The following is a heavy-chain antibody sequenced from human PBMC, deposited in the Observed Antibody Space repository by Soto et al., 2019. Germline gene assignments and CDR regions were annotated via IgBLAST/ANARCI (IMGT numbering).Heavy chain of an antibody. CDR1: GGSISSYY. J-gene: IGHJ6*02. CDR2: IYYSGST. D-gene: IGHD2-15*01. V-gene: IGHV4-59*01. Sequence: SETLSLTCTVSGGSISSYYWSWIRQPPGKGLEWIGYIYYSGSTNYNPSLKSRVTISVDTSKNQFSLKLSSVTAADTAVYYCARGSRGSFLYGMDVWGQGTTVTVSS. CDR3: ARGSRGSFLYGMDV.